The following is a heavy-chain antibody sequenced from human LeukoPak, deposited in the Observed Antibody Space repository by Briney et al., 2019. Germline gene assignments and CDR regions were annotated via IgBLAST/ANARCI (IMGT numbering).Heavy chain of an antibody. V-gene: IGHV4-59*01. Sequence: PSETLSLTCTVSGGSISDYYWNWIWQPPGKGLEWIGYIYYSGSTNYNPSLKSRVTISVDTSKNQFSLKLSSVTAADTAVYYCARDRYSSSWFYYWGQGTLVTVSS. CDR2: IYYSGST. D-gene: IGHD6-13*01. CDR1: GGSISDYY. CDR3: ARDRYSSSWFYY. J-gene: IGHJ4*02.